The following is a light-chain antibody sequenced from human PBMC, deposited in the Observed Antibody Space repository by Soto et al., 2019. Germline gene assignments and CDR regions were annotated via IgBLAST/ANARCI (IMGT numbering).Light chain of an antibody. CDR1: SSKIGAGYD. CDR2: GSS. Sequence: QSVLTQPPSVSGAPGQRVSISCTGSSSKIGAGYDVHWFQQLPGTAPKLLIYGSSNRPSGVPDRFSGSKSGTSASLAITGLQAEDEADYYCQSYDSSLSVLYVFGTGTKVTVL. V-gene: IGLV1-40*01. CDR3: QSYDSSLSVLYV. J-gene: IGLJ1*01.